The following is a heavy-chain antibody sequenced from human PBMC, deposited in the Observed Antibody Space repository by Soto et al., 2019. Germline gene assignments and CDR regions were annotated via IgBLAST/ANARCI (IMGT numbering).Heavy chain of an antibody. CDR2: INHSGST. V-gene: IGHV4-34*01. CDR3: ARRTYYYYGMDV. Sequence: SATLSLTCAVYGGSFSGYYWSWIRQPPGKGLEWIGEINHSGSTNYNPSLKSRVTISVDTSKNQFSLKLSSVTDADTAVYYCARRTYYYYGMDVWGQGTTVTVSS. J-gene: IGHJ6*02. CDR1: GGSFSGYY.